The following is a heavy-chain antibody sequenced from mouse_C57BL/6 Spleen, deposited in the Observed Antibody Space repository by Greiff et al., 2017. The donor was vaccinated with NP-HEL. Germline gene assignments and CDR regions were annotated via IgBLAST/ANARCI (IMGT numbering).Heavy chain of an antibody. Sequence: QVQLQQSGAELVRPGTSVKMSCKASGYTFTNYWIGWAKQRPGHGLEWIGDIYPGGGYTNYNEKFKGKATLTADKSSSTAYMQFSSLTSEDSAIYYCARSAAQAFFAYWGQGTLVTVSA. CDR3: ARSAAQAFFAY. CDR1: GYTFTNYW. CDR2: IYPGGGYT. J-gene: IGHJ3*01. V-gene: IGHV1-63*01. D-gene: IGHD3-2*02.